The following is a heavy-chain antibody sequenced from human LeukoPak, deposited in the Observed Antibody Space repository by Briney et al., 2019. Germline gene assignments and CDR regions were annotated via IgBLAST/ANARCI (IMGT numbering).Heavy chain of an antibody. D-gene: IGHD6-19*01. Sequence: GGSLRLSCAASGFTFSSYSMNWVRQAPGKGLEWVSAISGSGGSTYYADSVKGRFTISRDNSKNTLYLQMNSLRAEDTAVYYCAQQWLVLGAFDIWGQGTMVTVSS. CDR1: GFTFSSYS. CDR3: AQQWLVLGAFDI. V-gene: IGHV3-23*01. CDR2: ISGSGGST. J-gene: IGHJ3*02.